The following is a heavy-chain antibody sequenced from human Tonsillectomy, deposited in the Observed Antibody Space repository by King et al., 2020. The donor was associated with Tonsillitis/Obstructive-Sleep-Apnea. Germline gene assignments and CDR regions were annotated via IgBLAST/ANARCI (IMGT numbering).Heavy chain of an antibody. V-gene: IGHV4-39*01. D-gene: IGHD2-2*02. J-gene: IGHJ6*02. Sequence: LQLQESGPGLVKPSETLSLTCTVSGGSISSGSSQWGWIRQPPGKGLEWIGSIYYSGSTYYNPSLESRVTISVDTSKNQFSLKVSSVTAADTAVYYCAIHGYCSSTSCYNDYYYGMDVWGQGTTVTVSS. CDR3: AIHGYCSSTSCYNDYYYGMDV. CDR1: GGSISSGSSQ. CDR2: IYYSGST.